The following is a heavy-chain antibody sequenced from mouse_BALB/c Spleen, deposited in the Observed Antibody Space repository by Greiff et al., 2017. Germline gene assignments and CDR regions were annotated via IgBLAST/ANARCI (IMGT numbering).Heavy chain of an antibody. Sequence: QVQLQQSGAELVRPGTSVKVSCKASGYAFTNYLIEWVKQRPGQGLEWIGVINPGSGGTNYNEKFKGKATLTADKSSSTAYMQLSSLTSDDSAVYFCARSANSSFDYWGQGTTLTVSS. CDR1: GYAFTNYL. D-gene: IGHD3-3*01. CDR3: ARSANSSFDY. J-gene: IGHJ2*01. CDR2: INPGSGGT. V-gene: IGHV1-54*03.